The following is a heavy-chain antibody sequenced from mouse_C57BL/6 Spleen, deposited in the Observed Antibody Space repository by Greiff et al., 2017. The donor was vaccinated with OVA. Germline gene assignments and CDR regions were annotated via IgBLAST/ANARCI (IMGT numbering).Heavy chain of an antibody. CDR2: ISSGSSTI. Sequence: EVMLVESGGGLVKPGGSLKLSCAASGFTFSDYGMHWVRQAPEKGLEWVAYISSGSSTIYYADTVKGRFTISRDNDKNTLFLQMTSLRSEDTAMYYCARGYDGYLYYAMDYWGQGTSVTVSS. CDR3: ARGYDGYLYYAMDY. D-gene: IGHD2-3*01. CDR1: GFTFSDYG. J-gene: IGHJ4*01. V-gene: IGHV5-17*01.